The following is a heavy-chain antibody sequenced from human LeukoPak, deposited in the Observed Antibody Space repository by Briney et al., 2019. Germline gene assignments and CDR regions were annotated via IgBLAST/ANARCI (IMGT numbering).Heavy chain of an antibody. V-gene: IGHV1-69*04. CDR2: IIPILNIP. D-gene: IGHD1-1*01. CDR3: AREKMEVGYYGLDV. J-gene: IGHJ6*02. Sequence: SVKVSCKASGGTFDNSAINWVRQAPGQGLEWMGRIIPILNIPNYAQKLQGRVTIAVDKSTSTAYMELSSLRSDDTAVYYCAREKMEVGYYGLDVWGQGTTVTVS. CDR1: GGTFDNSA.